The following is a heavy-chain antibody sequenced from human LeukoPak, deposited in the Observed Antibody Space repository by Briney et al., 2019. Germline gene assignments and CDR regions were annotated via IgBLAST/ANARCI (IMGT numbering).Heavy chain of an antibody. Sequence: GRSLRLSCVASGFTFSSYPMHWVRQAPGKGLEWVAVISYDGSSKYYADSVKGRFTISRDNSKNTLYLEMNSLRAEDTAVYYCARGKVTMIVVVLTAWGQGTMVTVSS. CDR2: ISYDGSSK. D-gene: IGHD3-22*01. CDR3: ARGKVTMIVVVLTA. V-gene: IGHV3-30-3*01. J-gene: IGHJ3*01. CDR1: GFTFSSYP.